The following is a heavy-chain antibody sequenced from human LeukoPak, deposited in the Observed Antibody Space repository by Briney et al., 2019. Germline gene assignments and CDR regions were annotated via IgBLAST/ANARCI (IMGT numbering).Heavy chain of an antibody. CDR3: AREKGRITMVRGVRVFDY. CDR1: GRSFSGYY. Sequence: PSETLSLTCAVYGRSFSGYYWSWIRQPPGKGLEWIGEINHSGSTNYNPSLKSRVTISVDTSKNQFSLKLSSVTAADTAVYYCAREKGRITMVRGVRVFDYWGQGTLVTVSS. D-gene: IGHD3-10*01. V-gene: IGHV4-34*01. CDR2: INHSGST. J-gene: IGHJ4*02.